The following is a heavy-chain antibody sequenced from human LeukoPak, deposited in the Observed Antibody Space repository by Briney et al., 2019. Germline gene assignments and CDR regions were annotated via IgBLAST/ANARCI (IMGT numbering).Heavy chain of an antibody. CDR2: ISSSGTAM. CDR3: ARAGGPITMVRGVIPYFDY. D-gene: IGHD3-10*01. V-gene: IGHV3-48*03. Sequence: GGSLRLSCAASGFTFSSYEMNWVRQAPGKGLEWVSYISSSGTAMYYADSVKGRFTISRDNAKHSLYLQMNSLRAEDTAVYYCARAGGPITMVRGVIPYFDYWGQGTLVTVSS. CDR1: GFTFSSYE. J-gene: IGHJ4*02.